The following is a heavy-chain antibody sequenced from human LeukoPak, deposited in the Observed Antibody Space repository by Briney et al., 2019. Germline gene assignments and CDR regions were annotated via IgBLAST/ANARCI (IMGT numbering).Heavy chain of an antibody. Sequence: SETLSLTCTVSGGSITRSSYHWGWIRQPPGKGLEWIGSIYYSGSTNYNPSLKSRVTISVDTSKNQFSLKLSSVTAADTAVYYCARAVEMATIVDYWGQGTLVTVSS. CDR3: ARAVEMATIVDY. CDR2: IYYSGST. J-gene: IGHJ4*02. D-gene: IGHD5-24*01. CDR1: GGSITRSSYH. V-gene: IGHV4-39*07.